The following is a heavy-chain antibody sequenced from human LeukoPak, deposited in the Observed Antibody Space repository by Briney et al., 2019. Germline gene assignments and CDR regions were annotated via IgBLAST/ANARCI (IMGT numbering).Heavy chain of an antibody. J-gene: IGHJ4*02. CDR3: ASNYYYDSSGAPFFDF. CDR1: GGSISSSSYY. V-gene: IGHV4-39*07. Sequence: SETLSLTCTVSGGSISSSSYYWGWIRQPPGKGLEWIGSIYYSGSTYYNPSLKSRVTISVDTSKNQFSLQLSSVTAADTAVYYCASNYYYDSSGAPFFDFWGQGTLVTVSS. D-gene: IGHD3-22*01. CDR2: IYYSGST.